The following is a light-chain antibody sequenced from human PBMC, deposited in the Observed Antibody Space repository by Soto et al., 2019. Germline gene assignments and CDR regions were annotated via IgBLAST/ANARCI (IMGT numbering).Light chain of an antibody. V-gene: IGKV3-11*01. J-gene: IGKJ1*01. CDR1: QYINTS. Sequence: IVVTQSAGTLSLSAGEGATLFCRASQYINTSLAWYQHRPGQAPRLLIYQTSIRAAGIPARFSASGSGTDFTLTISVVPPEDNAFYDWQQRQTWRRTFGQGTKVDIK. CDR2: QTS. CDR3: QQRQTWRRT.